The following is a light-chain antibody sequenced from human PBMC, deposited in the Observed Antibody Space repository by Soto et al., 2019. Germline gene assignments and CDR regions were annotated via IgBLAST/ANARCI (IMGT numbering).Light chain of an antibody. J-gene: IGKJ2*02. CDR1: QSVLYSSNNKNY. Sequence: DIVMTQSPDSLAVSLGESPTINCKSSQSVLYSSNNKNYLAWYRQKPGQPPKLLIYWASIRESGVPDPIRGTEPGTDFTLTISSLQAKNVAVYYCEEYYSTAPCAFGQGTKVEIK. CDR2: WAS. V-gene: IGKV4-1*01. CDR3: EEYYSTAPCA.